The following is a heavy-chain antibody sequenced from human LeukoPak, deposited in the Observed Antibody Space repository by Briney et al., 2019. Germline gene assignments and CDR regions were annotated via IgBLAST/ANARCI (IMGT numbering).Heavy chain of an antibody. CDR3: ARPPDSSGWSYFDC. CDR1: GFTFSSSD. D-gene: IGHD6-19*01. V-gene: IGHV3-48*03. J-gene: IGHJ4*02. Sequence: GGSLRLSCAASGFTFSSSDMHWVRQAPGSGLEWVSYISSSGSTIYYADSVKGRFTISRDNSKNSLNLQMNSLRAEDTAVYYSARPPDSSGWSYFDCWGQGTLVTVSS. CDR2: ISSSGSTI.